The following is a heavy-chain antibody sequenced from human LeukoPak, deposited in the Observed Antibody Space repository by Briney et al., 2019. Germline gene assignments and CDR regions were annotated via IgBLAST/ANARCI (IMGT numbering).Heavy chain of an antibody. CDR1: GGTFSSYT. D-gene: IGHD6-6*01. V-gene: IGHV1-69*13. Sequence: GASVKVSCKASGGTFSSYTISWVRQAPGRGLEWMGGIIPIFGTANYAQKFQGRVTITADESTSTAYMELSSLRSEDTAVYYCARGRYSSSINSMDVWGQGTTVTVSS. CDR3: ARGRYSSSINSMDV. J-gene: IGHJ6*02. CDR2: IIPIFGTA.